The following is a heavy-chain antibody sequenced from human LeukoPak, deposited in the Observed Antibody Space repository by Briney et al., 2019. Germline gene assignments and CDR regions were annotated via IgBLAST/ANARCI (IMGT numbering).Heavy chain of an antibody. V-gene: IGHV4-59*08. CDR3: ARHPFSSPFDY. CDR1: GGSVSSDY. Sequence: SETLSLTCTVSGGSVSSDYWSWIRQPPGKGLEWIGYIYHTGNNDYNPSLKSRATISLDTSKNQFSLKLTSVTAADTAVYFCARHPFSSPFDYWGQGTLVTVSS. D-gene: IGHD2/OR15-2a*01. J-gene: IGHJ4*02. CDR2: IYHTGNN.